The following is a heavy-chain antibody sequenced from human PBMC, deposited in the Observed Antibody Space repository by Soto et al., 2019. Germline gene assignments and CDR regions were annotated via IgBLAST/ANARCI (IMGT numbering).Heavy chain of an antibody. D-gene: IGHD3-10*02. J-gene: IGHJ3*02. CDR1: GGTFSSYT. V-gene: IGHV1-69*02. CDR3: ARAGYYYGRKAFDI. Sequence: SVKVSCKASGGTFSSYTISWVRQAPGQGLEWMGRIIPILGIANYAQKFQGRVTITADKSTSTAYMELSSLRSEDTAAYYCARAGYYYGRKAFDIWGQGTMVTVSS. CDR2: IIPILGIA.